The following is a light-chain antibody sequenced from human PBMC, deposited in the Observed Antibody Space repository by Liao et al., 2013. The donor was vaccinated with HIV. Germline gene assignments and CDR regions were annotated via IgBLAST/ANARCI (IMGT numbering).Light chain of an antibody. CDR2: QDS. Sequence: SYELTQPPSVSVSPGQTVSITCSGEKLGDKYACWYQQKPGQSPVVVIYQDSKRPSGIPERFSGSNSGNTATLTISGTQAMDEADYYCQAWDSSTGVFGTGTKVTVL. V-gene: IGLV3-1*01. J-gene: IGLJ1*01. CDR1: KLGDKY. CDR3: QAWDSSTGV.